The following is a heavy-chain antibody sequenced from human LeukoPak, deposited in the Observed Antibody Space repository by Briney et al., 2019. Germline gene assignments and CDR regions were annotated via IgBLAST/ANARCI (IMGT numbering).Heavy chain of an antibody. Sequence: PGGSLRLSCAASGFTFSGSAMHWVRQAPGKGLEWVSSISSTGNFIYYADPLKGRFTVSRDNAKNSLYLQLNSLRAEDTAVYYCARDLWDHWGQGTLVTVSS. CDR1: GFTFSGSA. CDR2: ISSTGNFI. J-gene: IGHJ4*02. V-gene: IGHV3-21*01. CDR3: ARDLWDH.